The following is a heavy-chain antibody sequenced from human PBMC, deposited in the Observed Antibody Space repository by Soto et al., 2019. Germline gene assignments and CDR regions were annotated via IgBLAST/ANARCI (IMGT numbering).Heavy chain of an antibody. Sequence: GGSLRLSXAASGFTVGNAWMSWDRQAEGEGREWVGRIKRKTDGPTTDYAAPVQGRFTISRDDSKNTLYLQMNSLKTEDTAVYYCTTGALYSYYYGMDVWGQGTTVTVSS. CDR3: TTGALYSYYYGMDV. CDR1: GFTVGNAW. J-gene: IGHJ6*02. CDR2: IKRKTDGPTT. V-gene: IGHV3-15*01.